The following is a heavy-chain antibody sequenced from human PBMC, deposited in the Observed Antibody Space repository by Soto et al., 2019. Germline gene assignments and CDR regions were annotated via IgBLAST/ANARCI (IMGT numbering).Heavy chain of an antibody. CDR1: GGSISSGDYY. D-gene: IGHD2-2*01. CDR3: ARDCISTSCWSSYYGMDV. J-gene: IGHJ6*02. CDR2: IYYSGST. Sequence: PSETLSLTCTVSGGSISSGDYYWSWIRQPPGKGLEWIGYIYYSGSTYYNPSVKSRVTISVDTSENQFSLKLSSLTAADTAVYYCARDCISTSCWSSYYGMDVWGQGTTVTVSS. V-gene: IGHV4-30-4*01.